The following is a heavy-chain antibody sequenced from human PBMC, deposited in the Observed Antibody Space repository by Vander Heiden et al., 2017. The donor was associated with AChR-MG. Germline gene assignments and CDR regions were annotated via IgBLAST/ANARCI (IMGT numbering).Heavy chain of an antibody. CDR1: GFTFTSSA. D-gene: IGHD3-16*01. CDR3: AAMKGGLGSAGYYFDY. Sequence: QMQLVQSGPEVKKPGTSVKVSCKASGFTFTSSAVQWVRQARGQRLEWIGWIVVGSGNTNYAQKFQERVTITRDMSTSTAYMELSSLRSEDTAVYYCAAMKGGLGSAGYYFDYWGQGTLVTVSS. V-gene: IGHV1-58*01. J-gene: IGHJ4*02. CDR2: IVVGSGNT.